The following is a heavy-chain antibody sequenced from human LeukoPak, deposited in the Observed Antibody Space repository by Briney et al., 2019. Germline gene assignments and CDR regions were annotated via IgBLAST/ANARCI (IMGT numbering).Heavy chain of an antibody. CDR2: IVPIFGTA. V-gene: IGHV1-69*01. D-gene: IGHD2-15*01. CDR3: ARDDSGVVVVAAPDAFDI. Sequence: ASVKVSCKASGGTFSSYAISWVRQAPGQGLEWMGGIVPIFGTANYAQKFQGRVTITADESTSTAYMELSSLRSEDTAVYYCARDDSGVVVVAAPDAFDIWGQGTMVTVSS. J-gene: IGHJ3*02. CDR1: GGTFSSYA.